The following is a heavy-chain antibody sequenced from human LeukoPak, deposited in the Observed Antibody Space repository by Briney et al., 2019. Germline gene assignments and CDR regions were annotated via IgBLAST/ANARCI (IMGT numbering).Heavy chain of an antibody. CDR2: IYTSGST. D-gene: IGHD6-13*01. Sequence: PSQTLSLTCTVSGGSISSGSYYWSWIRQPAGKGLEWIGRIYTSGSTNYNPPLKSRVTISVDTSKNQFSLKLSSVTAADTAVYYCARDGIAAALLYWGQGTLVTVSS. CDR1: GGSISSGSYY. CDR3: ARDGIAAALLY. J-gene: IGHJ4*02. V-gene: IGHV4-61*02.